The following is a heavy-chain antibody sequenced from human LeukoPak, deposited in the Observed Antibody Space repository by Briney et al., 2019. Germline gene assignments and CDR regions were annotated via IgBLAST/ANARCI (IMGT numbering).Heavy chain of an antibody. CDR2: IIPIFGTA. V-gene: IGHV1-69*13. J-gene: IGHJ6*04. D-gene: IGHD3-16*01. Sequence: SVKVSCKASGGTLSSYAISWVRQAPGQGLEWMGGIIPIFGTANYAQKFQGRVTITADESTSTAYMELSSLRSEDTAVYYCARTGLGEPNYYGMDVWGKGTTVTVSS. CDR3: ARTGLGEPNYYGMDV. CDR1: GGTLSSYA.